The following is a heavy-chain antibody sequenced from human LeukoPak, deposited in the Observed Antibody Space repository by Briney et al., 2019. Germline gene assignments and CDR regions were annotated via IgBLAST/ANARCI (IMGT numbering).Heavy chain of an antibody. CDR3: AKGFRIGYSAHFDY. Sequence: GGSLRLSCVGSGFTFRSHAMSWVRQAPEKGLEFVSGIYENGGTTYYADSVKGRFSISRDNSKSTLYLQMDSLRGEDTAVYYCAKGFRIGYSAHFDYWGQGALVTVSS. D-gene: IGHD2-21*01. V-gene: IGHV3-23*01. CDR1: GFTFRSHA. J-gene: IGHJ4*02. CDR2: IYENGGTT.